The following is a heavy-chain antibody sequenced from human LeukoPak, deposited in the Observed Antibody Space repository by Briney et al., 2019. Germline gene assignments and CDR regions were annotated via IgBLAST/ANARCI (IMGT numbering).Heavy chain of an antibody. J-gene: IGHJ4*02. CDR2: ISSSSSYI. CDR3: ARTSGSFTGYFDY. Sequence: GGSLRLSCAASGFTFSSYSTNWVRQAPGKGLEWVSSISSSSSYIYYADSVKGRFTISRDNAKNSLYLQMNSLRAEDTAVYYCARTSGSFTGYFDYWGQGTLVTVSS. V-gene: IGHV3-21*01. CDR1: GFTFSSYS. D-gene: IGHD1-26*01.